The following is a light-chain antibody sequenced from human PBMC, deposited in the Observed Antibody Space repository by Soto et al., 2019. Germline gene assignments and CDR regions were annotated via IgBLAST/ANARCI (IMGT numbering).Light chain of an antibody. CDR1: QSISTY. CDR3: QQSYSAPGA. CDR2: AAS. Sequence: DVQMTQSPSSLSASVGDRITITCRASQSISTYLNWYQQKPGKAPRLLMYAASSLQSGVPSRFSGSGSGTEFTLTISSLQPEDFATYYCQQSYSAPGAFGQGTKVEIK. V-gene: IGKV1-39*01. J-gene: IGKJ1*01.